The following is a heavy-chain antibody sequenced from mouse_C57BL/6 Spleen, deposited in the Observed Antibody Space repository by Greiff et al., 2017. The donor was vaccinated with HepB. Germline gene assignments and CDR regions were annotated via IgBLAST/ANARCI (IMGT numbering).Heavy chain of an antibody. V-gene: IGHV1-80*01. CDR1: GYAFSSYW. CDR2: IYPGDGDT. Sequence: QVQLKQSGAELVKPGASVKISCKASGYAFSSYWMNWVKQRPGKGLEWIGQIYPGDGDTNYNGKFKGKATLTADKSSSTAYMQLSSLTSEDSAVYFCARLDSSGYWDYWGQGTTLTVSS. J-gene: IGHJ2*01. CDR3: ARLDSSGYWDY. D-gene: IGHD3-2*02.